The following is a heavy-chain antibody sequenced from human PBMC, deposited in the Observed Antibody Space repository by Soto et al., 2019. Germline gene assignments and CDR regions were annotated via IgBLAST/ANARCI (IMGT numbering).Heavy chain of an antibody. CDR2: IIPIFGTA. CDR1: GGTFSSYA. D-gene: IGHD6-13*01. J-gene: IGHJ6*02. V-gene: IGHV1-69*13. Sequence: SVKVSCKASGGTFSSYAISWVRQAPGQGLEWMGGIIPIFGTANYAQKFQGRVTITADESTSTAYMELSSLRSEDTAVYYCARPSLRQQLARPYGMGVWGHGTTVTVSS. CDR3: ARPSLRQQLARPYGMGV.